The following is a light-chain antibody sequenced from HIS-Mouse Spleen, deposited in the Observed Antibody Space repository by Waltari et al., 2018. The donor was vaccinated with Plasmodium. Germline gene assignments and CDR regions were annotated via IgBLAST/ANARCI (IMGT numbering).Light chain of an antibody. CDR2: DVS. CDR1: SSAVGGYNS. V-gene: IGLV2-11*01. J-gene: IGLJ1*01. CDR3: CSYAGSYAYV. Sequence: QSALTQPRSVSGSPGQSVTIPCTGTSSAVGGYNSVSWYQQHPGKAPKLMIDDVSKRPAGVPDRFSGSKSGSTASLTISGRQAEDEADYYCCSYAGSYAYVFGTGTKVTVL.